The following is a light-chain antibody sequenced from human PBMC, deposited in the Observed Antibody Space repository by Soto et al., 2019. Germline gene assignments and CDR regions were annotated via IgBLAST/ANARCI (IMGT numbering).Light chain of an antibody. Sequence: IVMTQSPATLSVSPGERVTLSCRASQSVSSNLAWYQQKPGQAPRLLIHGASTRATGIPARFSGSGSGTDFTLIINSLQSEDFAVYYCQQHNNWPGTFGQGTKVEIK. CDR1: QSVSSN. CDR2: GAS. V-gene: IGKV3-15*01. CDR3: QQHNNWPGT. J-gene: IGKJ1*01.